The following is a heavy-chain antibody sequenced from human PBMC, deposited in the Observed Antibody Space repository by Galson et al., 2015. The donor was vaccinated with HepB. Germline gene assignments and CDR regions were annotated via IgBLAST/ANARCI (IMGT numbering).Heavy chain of an antibody. Sequence: SLRLSCAASGFTFSSYGMYWVRQAPGKGLEWVAVIWYDGSNKYYADSVKGRFTISRDNSENTLYLQMNSLRAEDTAVYYCARDVDTAMVVPDYWGQGTLVTVSS. D-gene: IGHD5-18*01. CDR2: IWYDGSNK. CDR3: ARDVDTAMVVPDY. CDR1: GFTFSSYG. J-gene: IGHJ4*02. V-gene: IGHV3-33*01.